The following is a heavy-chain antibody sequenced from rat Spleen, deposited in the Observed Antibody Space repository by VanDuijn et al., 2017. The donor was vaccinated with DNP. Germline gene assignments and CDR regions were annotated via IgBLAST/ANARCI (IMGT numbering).Heavy chain of an antibody. CDR3: ARHGDYGGYYFDY. D-gene: IGHD1-11*01. CDR1: GFTFSDYA. Sequence: EVQLVESGGGLVLPGRSLKLSCAASGFTFSDYAMAWVRQASTTGLEWVASISTNGGNAYYRDSVKGRFTISRDNAANTVYLQMNSLRSDDTAAYYCARHGDYGGYYFDYWGQGVMVTVSS. CDR2: ISTNGGNA. V-gene: IGHV5S23*01. J-gene: IGHJ2*01.